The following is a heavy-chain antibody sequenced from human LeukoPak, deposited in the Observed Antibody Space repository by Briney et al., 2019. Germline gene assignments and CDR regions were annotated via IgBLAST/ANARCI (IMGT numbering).Heavy chain of an antibody. Sequence: PGGSLRLSCAASGFTFDDYGMSWVRQAPGKGLEWVSGINWNGGSTGYAYSVKGRFTISRDNAKNSLYLQMNSLRAEDTALYYCARDRWFGELLDAAFDYWGQGTLVTVSS. CDR2: INWNGGST. CDR1: GFTFDDYG. J-gene: IGHJ4*02. CDR3: ARDRWFGELLDAAFDY. D-gene: IGHD3-10*01. V-gene: IGHV3-20*04.